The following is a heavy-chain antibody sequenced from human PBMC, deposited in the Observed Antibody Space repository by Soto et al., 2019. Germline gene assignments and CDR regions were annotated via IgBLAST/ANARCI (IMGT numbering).Heavy chain of an antibody. V-gene: IGHV4-39*02. CDR2: IYYSGST. Sequence: QLQLQESGPGLVKPSETLSLTCTVSGGSISSSSYYWGWIRQPPGKGLEWIGSIYYSGSTYYNPSLKSRVTISVDTSKNQFSLKLSSVTAADTAVYYCAREGIAVAGLTTPYNWFDPWGQGTLVTVSS. CDR1: GGSISSSSYY. J-gene: IGHJ5*02. D-gene: IGHD6-19*01. CDR3: AREGIAVAGLTTPYNWFDP.